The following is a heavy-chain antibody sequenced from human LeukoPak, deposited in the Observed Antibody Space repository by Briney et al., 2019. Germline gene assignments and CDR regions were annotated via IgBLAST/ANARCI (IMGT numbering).Heavy chain of an antibody. CDR1: GFTFSNYA. CDR3: AKVRLMYNWISAAFDI. CDR2: ISGSGGSS. V-gene: IGHV3-23*01. Sequence: GGSLRLSCAASGFTFSNYAMGWVRQAPGKGLEWVSTISGSGGSSYYADSVKGRFTISRDNSKNTLYLRMSSLRAEDTALYYCAKVRLMYNWISAAFDIWGQGTMVIVSS. J-gene: IGHJ3*02. D-gene: IGHD1-20*01.